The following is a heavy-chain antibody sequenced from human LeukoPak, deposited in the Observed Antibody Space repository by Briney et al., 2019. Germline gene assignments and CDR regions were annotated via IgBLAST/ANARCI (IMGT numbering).Heavy chain of an antibody. V-gene: IGHV4-34*01. CDR1: GGSFSGYY. CDR3: ASGSIGDYVWGSYRYPESLDY. CDR2: INHSGST. J-gene: IGHJ4*02. D-gene: IGHD3-16*02. Sequence: SETLSLTCAVYGGSFSGYYWSWIRQPPGKGLEWIGEINHSGSTNYNPSLKSRVTISVDTSKNQFSLKLSSVTAADTAVYYCASGSIGDYVWGSYRYPESLDYWGQGTLVTVSS.